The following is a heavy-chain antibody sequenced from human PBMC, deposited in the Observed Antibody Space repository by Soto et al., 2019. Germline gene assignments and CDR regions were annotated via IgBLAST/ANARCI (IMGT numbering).Heavy chain of an antibody. CDR3: AIVRGAAVTTAYGMDV. Sequence: QVQLVESGGGLVQPGRSLRLSCAASGFTFSSYAMHWVRQAPGKGLEWVAVISYDGSNKYYADSVKGRFTISRDNSKNPLYLQMSSLRAEDTAVYYCAIVRGAAVTTAYGMDVWGQGTTVTVSS. CDR2: ISYDGSNK. D-gene: IGHD4-17*01. CDR1: GFTFSSYA. V-gene: IGHV3-30-3*01. J-gene: IGHJ6*02.